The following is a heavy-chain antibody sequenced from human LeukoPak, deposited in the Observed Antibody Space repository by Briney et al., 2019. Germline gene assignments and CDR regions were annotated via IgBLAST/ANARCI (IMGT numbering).Heavy chain of an antibody. V-gene: IGHV1-46*01. CDR2: INPGGGST. J-gene: IGHJ4*02. CDR1: GYTFTNYY. CDR3: AREGEIGYDLSDY. D-gene: IGHD5-12*01. Sequence: SVKVSCKASGYTFTNYYMNWVRQAPGQGLEWMGIINPGGGSTSYAQKFQGRVTVTRDTSTSTVYMELSSLRSEDTAMYYCAREGEIGYDLSDYWGQGTLVTVSS.